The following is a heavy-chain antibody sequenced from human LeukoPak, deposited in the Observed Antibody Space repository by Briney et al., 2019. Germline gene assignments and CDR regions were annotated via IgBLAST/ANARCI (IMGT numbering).Heavy chain of an antibody. CDR3: ARSLDTFDDY. V-gene: IGHV4-61*02. Sequence: SETLSHTCTVSGGSISSGSYYWSWIRQPAGKRLEWIGRIYTSGSTNYNPSLKSRVTISVDTSKNQFSLKLSSVTAADTAVYYCARSLDTFDDYWGQGTLVTVSS. J-gene: IGHJ4*02. CDR1: GGSISSGSYY. CDR2: IYTSGST. D-gene: IGHD3-16*01.